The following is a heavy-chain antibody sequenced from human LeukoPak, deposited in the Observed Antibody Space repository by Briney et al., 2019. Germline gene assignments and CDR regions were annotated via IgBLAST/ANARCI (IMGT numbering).Heavy chain of an antibody. CDR2: IYNSGST. V-gene: IGHV4-59*08. Sequence: SGALSLTCTVSGGSISGYYWSWVRESPGEGVEWRGYIYNSGSTNYNPSLQSRVTISVDTSNNQFSLNLSSVTAADTAVYYCARYGSGTYPRFDYWGQGTLVPVSS. CDR1: GGSISGYY. D-gene: IGHD3-10*01. CDR3: ARYGSGTYPRFDY. J-gene: IGHJ4*02.